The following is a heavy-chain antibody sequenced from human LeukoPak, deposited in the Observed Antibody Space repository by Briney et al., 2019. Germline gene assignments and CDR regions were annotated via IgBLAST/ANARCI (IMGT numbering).Heavy chain of an antibody. D-gene: IGHD6-13*01. V-gene: IGHV4-34*01. CDR1: GGSFSGYY. CDR2: INHSGST. Sequence: TSETLSLTCAVYGGSFSGYYWSWIRQPPGKGLEWIGEINHSGSTNYNPSLKSRVTISVDTSKNQFSLKLSSVTAADTAVYYCARLAAFNYWGQGTLVTVSS. J-gene: IGHJ4*02. CDR3: ARLAAFNY.